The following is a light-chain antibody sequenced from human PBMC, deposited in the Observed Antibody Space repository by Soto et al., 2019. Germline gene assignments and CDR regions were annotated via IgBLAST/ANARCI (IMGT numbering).Light chain of an antibody. CDR2: GAS. CDR1: QSVSNNY. CDR3: QQYGSSPPWT. Sequence: EILLTQSPGTLSLSPGERGTLSCRASQSVSNNYLAWFQHKPGQAPRLLIFGASTRATGIPDRFSGSGSGTRFTLTISSLEPEDVAVYYCQQYGSSPPWTFGQGTKVEI. V-gene: IGKV3-20*01. J-gene: IGKJ1*01.